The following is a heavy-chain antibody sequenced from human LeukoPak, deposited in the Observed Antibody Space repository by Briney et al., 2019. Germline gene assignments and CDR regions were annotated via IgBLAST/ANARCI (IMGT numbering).Heavy chain of an antibody. D-gene: IGHD2-15*01. CDR1: GYTFTSYD. CDR2: MNPNSGNT. V-gene: IGHV1-8*01. J-gene: IGHJ4*02. CDR3: ARLGLEIVVVVAATGGDYFDY. Sequence: ASVKVSCKASGYTFTSYDINWVRQATGQGLEWMGWMNPNSGNTGYAQKFQGRVTMTRNTSISTAYMELSSLRSEDTAVYYCARLGLEIVVVVAATGGDYFDYWGQGTLVTVSS.